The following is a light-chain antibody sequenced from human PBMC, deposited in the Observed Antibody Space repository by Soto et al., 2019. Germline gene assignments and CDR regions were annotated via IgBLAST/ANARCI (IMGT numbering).Light chain of an antibody. J-gene: IGLJ1*01. CDR3: CSYAGSSTPSYV. V-gene: IGLV2-23*01. CDR1: SSDVGSYNL. CDR2: EGS. Sequence: ALTQPASVSGSPGQSITISCTGTSSDVGSYNLVSWYQQHPGKAPKLMIYEGSKRPSGVSNRFSGSKSGNTASLTISGLQAEDEADYYCCSYAGSSTPSYVFGTGTKVTVL.